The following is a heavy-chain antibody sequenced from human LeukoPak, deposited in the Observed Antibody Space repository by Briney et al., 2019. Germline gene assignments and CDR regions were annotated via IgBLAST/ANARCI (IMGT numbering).Heavy chain of an antibody. CDR3: ARSDYNDYRGLGF. CDR2: IIPSSGST. J-gene: IGHJ4*02. Sequence: GASVKVSCKASGYAFTSYHIHWMRQAPGQGLGCMGIIIPSSGSTTYAQKCQGRVTMTRDTSTSTVYMELSSLTSDDTAVYFCARSDYNDYRGLGFWGQGTLVTVSS. D-gene: IGHD4-11*01. V-gene: IGHV1-46*01. CDR1: GYAFTSYH.